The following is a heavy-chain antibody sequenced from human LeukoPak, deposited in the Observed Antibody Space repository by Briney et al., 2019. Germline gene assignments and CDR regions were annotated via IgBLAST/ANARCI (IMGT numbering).Heavy chain of an antibody. Sequence: GASVNVSCKASGYTFTGYYMHWMRQAPGQGLEWMGWINPNSGGTNSAQKFQGRVTMTRDTSISTAYMELSRLRSDDTAVYYCAREEGLGSSGYSIDYWGQGTLVTVSS. CDR1: GYTFTGYY. D-gene: IGHD3-22*01. J-gene: IGHJ4*02. CDR3: AREEGLGSSGYSIDY. CDR2: INPNSGGT. V-gene: IGHV1-2*02.